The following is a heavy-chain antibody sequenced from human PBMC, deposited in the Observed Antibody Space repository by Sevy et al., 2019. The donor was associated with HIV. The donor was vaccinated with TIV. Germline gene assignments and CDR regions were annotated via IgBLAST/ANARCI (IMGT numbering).Heavy chain of an antibody. V-gene: IGHV3-7*03. CDR1: GFTFSNYW. D-gene: IGHD2-2*01. J-gene: IGHJ5*01. CDR2: IKEDGSEN. Sequence: GSLRLSCAASGFTFSNYWMSWVRQAPGKGLEWVANIKEDGSENYYVDSVKGRFTISRDNAKNSLYLQMNSLRAEDTAVYYCARVGGCSSTSCFAYWFDSWGQGTLVTVSS. CDR3: ARVGGCSSTSCFAYWFDS.